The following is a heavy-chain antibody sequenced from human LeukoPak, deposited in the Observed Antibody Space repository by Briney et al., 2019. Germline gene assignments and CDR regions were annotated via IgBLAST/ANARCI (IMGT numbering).Heavy chain of an antibody. CDR2: IYHSGST. CDR1: GYSISSGYY. CDR3: ARGFPPRRNYDSSGYYSYYFDY. V-gene: IGHV4-38-2*02. J-gene: IGHJ4*02. D-gene: IGHD3-22*01. Sequence: SETLSLTCTVSGYSISSGYYWGWIRQPPGKGLEWTGSIYHSGSTYYNPSLKSRVTISVDTSKNQFSLKLSSVTAADTAVYYCARGFPPRRNYDSSGYYSYYFDYWGQGTLVTVSS.